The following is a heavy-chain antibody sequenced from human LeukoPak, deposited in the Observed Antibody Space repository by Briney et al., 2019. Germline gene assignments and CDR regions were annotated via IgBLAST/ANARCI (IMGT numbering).Heavy chain of an antibody. CDR3: AKRLKRNYYYHYAMDV. Sequence: GGSLRLSCAASGFTFKTHAMSWVRQAPGKGLEWVSRIDDSGVIRSYADSVKGRFTISRDNSKMTLTLQMNSLRAEDTAVYYCAKRLKRNYYYHYAMDVWGQGTTSPSP. D-gene: IGHD3-22*01. V-gene: IGHV3-23*01. J-gene: IGHJ6*02. CDR2: IDDSGVIR. CDR1: GFTFKTHA.